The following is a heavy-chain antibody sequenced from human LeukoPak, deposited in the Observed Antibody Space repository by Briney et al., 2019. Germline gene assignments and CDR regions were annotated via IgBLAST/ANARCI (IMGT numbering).Heavy chain of an antibody. J-gene: IGHJ5*02. V-gene: IGHV1-2*02. CDR3: ARDPPTYYYGSGNL. CDR1: GYTFTGYY. Sequence: GASVKVSCKASGYTFTGYYMHWVRQAPGQGLEWMGWINPNSGGTNYAQKFQGRVTMTRDTSISTAYMELSRLRSDDTAVYYCARDPPTYYYGSGNLWGQGTLVTVSS. CDR2: INPNSGGT. D-gene: IGHD3-10*01.